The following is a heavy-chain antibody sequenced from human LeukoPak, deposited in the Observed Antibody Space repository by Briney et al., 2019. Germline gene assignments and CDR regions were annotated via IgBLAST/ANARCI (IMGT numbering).Heavy chain of an antibody. V-gene: IGHV3-53*01. CDR2: IYSGGSA. Sequence: PGGSLRLSCAASGFTVSSNYMSWVRQAPGKGLEWVSVIYSGGSAYYADSVKGRFTISRDNAKNSLYLQMNSLRAEDTAVYYCARDRILWFGELPCFDYWGQGTLVTVSS. CDR1: GFTVSSNY. D-gene: IGHD3-10*01. J-gene: IGHJ4*02. CDR3: ARDRILWFGELPCFDY.